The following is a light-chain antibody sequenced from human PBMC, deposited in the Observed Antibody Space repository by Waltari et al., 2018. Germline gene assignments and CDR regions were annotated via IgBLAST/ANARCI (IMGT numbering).Light chain of an antibody. Sequence: QSALTQPASVSGSPGQSITISCTGTRRDVGDSDWVYWYQQHPAKAPKVVIFDVSYRPSGVSNRFSGSKSGNTASLTISGLQAEDEADYYCTSYTSRHSLVFGTGTKVTVL. V-gene: IGLV2-14*03. CDR2: DVS. CDR1: RRDVGDSDW. J-gene: IGLJ1*01. CDR3: TSYTSRHSLV.